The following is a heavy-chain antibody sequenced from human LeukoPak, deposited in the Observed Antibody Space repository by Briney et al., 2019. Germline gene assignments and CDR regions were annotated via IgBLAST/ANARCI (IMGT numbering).Heavy chain of an antibody. CDR2: ISVTGDSI. V-gene: IGHV3-23*01. D-gene: IGHD3-10*01. J-gene: IGHJ6*02. Sequence: GGPLRLSCVASGFTFSNYAMSWVRQAPGRGLQWVSTISVTGDSIYYVDAVKGRFTISRDNSKNTLYLQMNSLRAEDTAIHYCAKVPYSDYGSGRPPFMDVWGQGSTVAVSS. CDR3: AKVPYSDYGSGRPPFMDV. CDR1: GFTFSNYA.